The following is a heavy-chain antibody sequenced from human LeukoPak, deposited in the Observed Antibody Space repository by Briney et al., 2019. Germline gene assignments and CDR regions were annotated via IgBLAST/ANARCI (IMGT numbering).Heavy chain of an antibody. Sequence: ASVKVSCKASGYTFTGYYMHWVRQAPGQGLEWMGWINPNSGGTNYAQKFQGRVTMTGDTSISTAYMELSRLRSDDTAVYYCASSGRGGGGYSHDAFDIWGQGTMVTVSS. J-gene: IGHJ3*02. CDR2: INPNSGGT. CDR1: GYTFTGYY. D-gene: IGHD3-22*01. V-gene: IGHV1-2*02. CDR3: ASSGRGGGGYSHDAFDI.